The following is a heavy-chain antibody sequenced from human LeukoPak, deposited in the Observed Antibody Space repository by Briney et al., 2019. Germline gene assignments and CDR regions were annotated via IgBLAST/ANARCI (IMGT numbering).Heavy chain of an antibody. V-gene: IGHV3-30*02. CDR3: ARFCGGDCYFSDY. J-gene: IGHJ4*02. D-gene: IGHD2-21*02. CDR2: IRYDGSNK. Sequence: GGSLRLSCAASGFTFSSYGMHWVRQAPGKGLEWVAFIRYDGSNKYYADSVKGRFTISRDNSKNTLYLQMNSLRSDDTAVYYCARFCGGDCYFSDYWGQGTLVTVSS. CDR1: GFTFSSYG.